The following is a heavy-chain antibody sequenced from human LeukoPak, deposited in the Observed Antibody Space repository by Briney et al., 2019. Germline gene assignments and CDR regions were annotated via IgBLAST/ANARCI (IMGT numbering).Heavy chain of an antibody. J-gene: IGHJ4*02. CDR3: ARDDPHYDILTGYYPIDY. Sequence: GGSLRLSCAASGFTFIRNGMHWVRQAPGKGLEWVAFLRYDGSNKYYADSVMGRFTISRDNSKDTLYLQMNSQRTEDTAVYYCARDDPHYDILTGYYPIDYWGQGTLVTVSS. CDR1: GFTFIRNG. D-gene: IGHD3-9*01. V-gene: IGHV3-30*02. CDR2: LRYDGSNK.